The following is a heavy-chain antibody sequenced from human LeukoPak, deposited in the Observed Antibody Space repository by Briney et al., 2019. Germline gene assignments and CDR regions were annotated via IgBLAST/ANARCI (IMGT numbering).Heavy chain of an antibody. CDR2: ISGSGGST. Sequence: GGSLRLSCAASGFTFSSYAMSWVRQAPGKGLEWVSAISGSGGSTYYADSVKGRFTISGDNSKNTLYLQMNSLRAEDTAVYYCASQGYCSGGSCSSNYWGQGTLVTVSS. CDR3: ASQGYCSGGSCSSNY. V-gene: IGHV3-23*01. J-gene: IGHJ4*02. CDR1: GFTFSSYA. D-gene: IGHD2-15*01.